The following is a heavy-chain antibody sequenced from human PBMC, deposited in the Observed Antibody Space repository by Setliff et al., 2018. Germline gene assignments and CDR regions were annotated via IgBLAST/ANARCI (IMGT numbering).Heavy chain of an antibody. CDR1: GGSISSGSYY. CDR2: VYTTGST. J-gene: IGHJ6*03. Sequence: PSETLSLTCTVSGGSISSGSYYWSWIRQSAGKGLEWIGRVYTTGSTAFNPSLNSRVTMSLDKSKNQFSLQLYAVTAADTAVYFCARVRITPYCMDVWGKGTTVTVSS. V-gene: IGHV4-61*02. D-gene: IGHD3-10*01. CDR3: ARVRITPYCMDV.